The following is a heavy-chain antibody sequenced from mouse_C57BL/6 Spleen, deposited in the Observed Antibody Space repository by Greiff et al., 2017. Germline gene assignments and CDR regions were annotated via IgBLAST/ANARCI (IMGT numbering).Heavy chain of an antibody. CDR2: IYPGSGST. D-gene: IGHD1-1*01. CDR1: GYTFTSYW. V-gene: IGHV1-55*01. Sequence: VQLQQPGAELVKPGASVKMSCKASGYTFTSYWITWVKQRPGQGLEWIGDIYPGSGSTNYNEKFKSKATLTVDTSSSTAYMPLSSLTSEDSAVYSCARSYYGSPWYFDVWGTGTTVTVSS. CDR3: ARSYYGSPWYFDV. J-gene: IGHJ1*03.